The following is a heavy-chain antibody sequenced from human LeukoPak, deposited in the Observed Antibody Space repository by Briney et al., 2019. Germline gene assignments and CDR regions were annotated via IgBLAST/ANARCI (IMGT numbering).Heavy chain of an antibody. V-gene: IGHV3-23*01. CDR3: AKRAGPTAYYFDY. CDR2: ISGSGGST. J-gene: IGHJ4*02. Sequence: GGSLRLSRAASGFTFSSYSMNWVRQAPGKGLEWVSAISGSGGSTYYADSVKGRFTISRDNSKNTLYLQMNSLRAEDTAVYYCAKRAGPTAYYFDYWGQGTLVTVSS. CDR1: GFTFSSYS. D-gene: IGHD4-17*01.